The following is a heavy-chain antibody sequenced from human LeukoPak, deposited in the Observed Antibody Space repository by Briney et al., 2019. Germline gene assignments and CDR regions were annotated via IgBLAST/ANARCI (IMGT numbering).Heavy chain of an antibody. CDR2: ISTNGGRT. D-gene: IGHD3-16*01. J-gene: IGHJ3*02. CDR1: GFTFSSYA. V-gene: IGHV3-64*01. CDR3: ARERRGDDAFDI. Sequence: GGSLRLSCTASGFTFSSYAMHWVRQAPGKGLEYVSTISTNGGRTYYANSVKGRFTISRDNSKNTVYLQMGSLRAEDMAVYYCARERRGDDAFDIWGQGTMVTVSS.